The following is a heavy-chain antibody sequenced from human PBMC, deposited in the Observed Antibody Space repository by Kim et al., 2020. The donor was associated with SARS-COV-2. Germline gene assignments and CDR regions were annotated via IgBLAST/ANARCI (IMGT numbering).Heavy chain of an antibody. J-gene: IGHJ1*01. D-gene: IGHD2-2*01. CDR3: AKGPVVVPAASVYFQY. CDR1: GITFSSYG. CDR2: ISYDGSKK. V-gene: IGHV3-30*18. Sequence: GGSLRLSCAASGITFSSYGMHWVRQAPGKGLEWVAAISYDGSKKYYADSVKGRFTISRDNSKNTLYLQMNSLRPEDTAVYYCAKGPVVVPAASVYFQYWGQGTLVTVSS.